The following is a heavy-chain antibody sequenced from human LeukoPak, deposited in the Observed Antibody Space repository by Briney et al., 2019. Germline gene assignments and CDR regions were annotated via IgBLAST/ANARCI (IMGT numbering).Heavy chain of an antibody. CDR1: GGSISSSSYY. CDR3: ARGGGYSYGYDVGFVDY. D-gene: IGHD5-18*01. J-gene: IGHJ4*02. Sequence: SETLSLTCTVSGGSISSSSYYWGWIRQPPGKGLEWIGSIYYSGSTYYNPSLKSRVTISVDTSKNQFSLKLSSVTAADTAVYYCARGGGYSYGYDVGFVDYWGQGTLVTVSS. V-gene: IGHV4-39*07. CDR2: IYYSGST.